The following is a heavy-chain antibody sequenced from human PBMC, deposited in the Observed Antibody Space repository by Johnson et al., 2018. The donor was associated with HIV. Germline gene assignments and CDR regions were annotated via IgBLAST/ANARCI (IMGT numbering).Heavy chain of an antibody. CDR2: ISFDGNLK. D-gene: IGHD3-3*01. Sequence: QMLLVESGGGVVQPGKSLTLSCVVSGLSFSNFGIHWVRQAPGKGPAWVAVISFDGNLKKYADSVKCRFTLARDNAKNSLYLQMNNLRVEDTAVYYCATDRYYNVWSGSGHAAFDIWGQGTMVTVSS. CDR3: ATDRYYNVWSGSGHAAFDI. V-gene: IGHV3-33*03. CDR1: GLSFSNFG. J-gene: IGHJ3*02.